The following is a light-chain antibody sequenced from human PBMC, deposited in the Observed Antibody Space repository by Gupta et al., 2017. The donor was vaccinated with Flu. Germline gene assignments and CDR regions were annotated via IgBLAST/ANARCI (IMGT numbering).Light chain of an antibody. CDR3: SSYTSSSTYV. Sequence: QSALTQPASVSGSPGQSITISCTGTSSDVGCYNYVSLYQKHPGKATKLMLYEVSNRPSGVSNRFSGSKSGNTASLTISGLQAEDEADYYCSSYTSSSTYVFGTGTKVTVL. CDR1: SSDVGCYNY. V-gene: IGLV2-14*01. J-gene: IGLJ1*01. CDR2: EVS.